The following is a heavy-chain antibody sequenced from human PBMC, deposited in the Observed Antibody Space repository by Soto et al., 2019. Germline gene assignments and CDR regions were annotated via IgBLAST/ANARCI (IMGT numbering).Heavy chain of an antibody. CDR3: AKDRRNGAQYCGGDCYLGGAFDI. J-gene: IGHJ3*02. V-gene: IGHV3-33*06. CDR2: IWYDGSNK. Sequence: PGGSLRLSCAASGFTFSRYGMHWVRQAPGKGLEWVAVIWYDGSNKYYADSVKGRFTISRDNSKNTLYLQMNSLRAEDTAVYYCAKDRRNGAQYCGGDCYLGGAFDIWGQGTMVTVSS. D-gene: IGHD2-21*02. CDR1: GFTFSRYG.